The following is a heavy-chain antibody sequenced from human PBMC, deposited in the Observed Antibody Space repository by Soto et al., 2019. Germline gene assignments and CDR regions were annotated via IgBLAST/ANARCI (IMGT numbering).Heavy chain of an antibody. J-gene: IGHJ4*02. D-gene: IGHD2-2*01. Sequence: HPGGSLRLSCAASGFTFSSYAMSWVRQAPGKGLEWVSAISGSGGSTYYADSVKGRFTISRDNSKNTLYLQMNSLRAEDTAVYYCAKGELWRVVPAAVGWYWGQGTLVTVSS. CDR3: AKGELWRVVPAAVGWY. CDR1: GFTFSSYA. V-gene: IGHV3-23*01. CDR2: ISGSGGST.